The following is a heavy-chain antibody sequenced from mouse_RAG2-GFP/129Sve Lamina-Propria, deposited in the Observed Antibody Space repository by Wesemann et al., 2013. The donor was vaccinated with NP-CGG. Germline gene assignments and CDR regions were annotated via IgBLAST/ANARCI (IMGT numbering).Heavy chain of an antibody. V-gene: IGHV1-52*01. Sequence: QVQLQQPGAELVKPGASVKLSCKASGYTFTSYWMHWVKQRPGQGLEWIGNIDPSDSETHYNQKFKDKATLTVDKSSSTAYMQLSSLTSEDSAVYYCARVSLGYYAMDYWGQGTSVTVSS. J-gene: IGHJ4*01. D-gene: IGHD4-1*01. CDR2: IDPSDSET. CDR3: ARVSLGYYAMDY. CDR1: GYTFTSYW.